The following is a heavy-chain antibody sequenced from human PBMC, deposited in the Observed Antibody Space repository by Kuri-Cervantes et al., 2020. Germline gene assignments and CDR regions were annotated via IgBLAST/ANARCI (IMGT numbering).Heavy chain of an antibody. D-gene: IGHD2-15*01. CDR3: ARAPLSIFDY. CDR2: IYYSGST. CDR1: GGSFSGYY. J-gene: IGHJ4*02. Sequence: ESLKISCAVYGGSFSGYYWSWIRQPPGKGLEWIGYIYYSGSTNYNPSLKSRVTISVDTSKNQFSLKLSSVTAADTAVYYCARAPLSIFDYWGQGTLVTVSS. V-gene: IGHV4-59*01.